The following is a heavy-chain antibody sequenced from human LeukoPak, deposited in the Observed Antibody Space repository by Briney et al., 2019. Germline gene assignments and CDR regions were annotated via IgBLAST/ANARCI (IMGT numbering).Heavy chain of an antibody. CDR1: GGSISSGSYY. D-gene: IGHD2-2*01. V-gene: IGHV4-61*02. CDR2: IYTSGST. Sequence: PSETLSLTCTVSGGSISSGSYYWSWIRRPAGKGLEWIGRIYTSGSTNHNPSLKSRVTISVDTSKNQFSLKLSSVTAADTALYYCARDSLLPSAMGYYYMDVWGKGTTATVSS. J-gene: IGHJ6*03. CDR3: ARDSLLPSAMGYYYMDV.